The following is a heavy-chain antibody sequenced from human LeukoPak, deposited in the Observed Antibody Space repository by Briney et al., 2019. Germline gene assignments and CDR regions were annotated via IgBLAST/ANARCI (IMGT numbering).Heavy chain of an antibody. CDR3: ARQYSSGWGY. CDR1: GDSISRSRYY. J-gene: IGHJ4*02. Sequence: PSETLSLTCTVSGDSISRSRYYWAWIRQPPGKGLEWIGSIYYSGSTHYNPSLKSRVTISVGTSKNQFSLKLSSVTAADTAVYYCARQYSSGWGYWGQGTLVTVSS. D-gene: IGHD6-19*01. CDR2: IYYSGST. V-gene: IGHV4-39*01.